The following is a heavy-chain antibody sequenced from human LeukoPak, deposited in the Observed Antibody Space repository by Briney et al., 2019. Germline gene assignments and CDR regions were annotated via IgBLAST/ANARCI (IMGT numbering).Heavy chain of an antibody. CDR3: AVWGSSNDY. CDR2: IYYSGST. Sequence: PSETLSLTCTVSGGSITSYFWSWIRQPPGKGLEYIGYIYYSGSTNYNPSLKSRVTISADTSKNQFSLKLSSVTAADTAVYYCAVWGSSNDYWGQGTLVTVSS. CDR1: GGSITSYF. D-gene: IGHD3-16*01. J-gene: IGHJ4*02. V-gene: IGHV4-59*08.